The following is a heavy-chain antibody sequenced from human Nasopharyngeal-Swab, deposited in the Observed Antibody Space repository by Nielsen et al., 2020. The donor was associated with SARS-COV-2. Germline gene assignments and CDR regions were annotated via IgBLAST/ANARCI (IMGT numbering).Heavy chain of an antibody. D-gene: IGHD6-6*01. CDR2: INPNSGGT. J-gene: IGHJ4*02. CDR1: GYTFTGYY. V-gene: IGHV1-2*06. Sequence: ASVKVSCKASGYTFTGYYMHWVRQAPGQGLEWMGRINPNSGGTNYAQKFQGRVTMTRDTSISTAYMQLSRLRSDDTAVYYCAYSSSFGYFDYWGQGTLVTVSS. CDR3: AYSSSFGYFDY.